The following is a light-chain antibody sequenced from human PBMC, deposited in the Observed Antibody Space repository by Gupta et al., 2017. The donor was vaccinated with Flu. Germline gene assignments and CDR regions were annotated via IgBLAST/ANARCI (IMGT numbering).Light chain of an antibody. V-gene: IGKV1-33*01. CDR2: DAS. CDR1: QDITNF. Sequence: DIEMTQSPSSLSASVGDRVTITCQASQDITNFLNWYQQRPGEAPKLLINDASNLKAGVPSRFSGSGSGTDFTFTINRLQPEDFATYCCQQYQSHPLTFGGGTRVEIK. CDR3: QQYQSHPLT. J-gene: IGKJ4*01.